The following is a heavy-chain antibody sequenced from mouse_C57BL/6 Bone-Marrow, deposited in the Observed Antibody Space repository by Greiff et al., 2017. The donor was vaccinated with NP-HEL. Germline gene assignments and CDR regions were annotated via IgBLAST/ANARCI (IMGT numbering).Heavy chain of an antibody. Sequence: VKLQQSGAELARPGASVKLSCKASGYTFTSYGISWVKQRTGQGLEWIGEIYPRSGNTYYNEKFKGKATLTADKSSSTAYMELRSLTSEDSAVYFCARKLRSFAYWGQGTLVTVSA. V-gene: IGHV1-81*01. CDR2: IYPRSGNT. J-gene: IGHJ3*01. CDR3: ARKLRSFAY. CDR1: GYTFTSYG. D-gene: IGHD1-1*01.